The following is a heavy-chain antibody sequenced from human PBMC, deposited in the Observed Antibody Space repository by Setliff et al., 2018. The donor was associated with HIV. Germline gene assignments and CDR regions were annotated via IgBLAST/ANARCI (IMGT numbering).Heavy chain of an antibody. Sequence: KPGGSLRLSCAASGFILSGYAMDWVRQAPGKGLEWVSSMSRSGNFIYYEDPVKGRFTVSRDNAKNYVYLQMDSLRGEDTAFYYCARGPYCLEGYFDYWGPGTLVTVSS. J-gene: IGHJ4*02. CDR2: MSRSGNFI. CDR3: ARGPYCLEGYFDY. D-gene: IGHD2-21*01. CDR1: GFILSGYA. V-gene: IGHV3-21*01.